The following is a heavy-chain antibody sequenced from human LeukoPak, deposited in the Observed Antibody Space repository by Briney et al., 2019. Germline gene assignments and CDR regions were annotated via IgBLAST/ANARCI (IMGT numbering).Heavy chain of an antibody. CDR2: FDPEDGET. D-gene: IGHD2-15*01. Sequence: ASVKVSCKVSGYTLTELSMHWVRQAPGKGLKWMGGFDPEDGETIYAQKFQGRVTMTRNTSISTAYMELSSLRSEDTAVYYCARGGHCSGGSCYSGWYYYYGMDVWGQGTTVTVSS. CDR3: ARGGHCSGGSCYSGWYYYYGMDV. V-gene: IGHV1-24*01. CDR1: GYTLTELS. J-gene: IGHJ6*02.